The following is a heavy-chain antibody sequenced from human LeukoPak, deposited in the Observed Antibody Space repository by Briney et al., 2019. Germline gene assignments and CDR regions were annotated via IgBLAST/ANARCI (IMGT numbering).Heavy chain of an antibody. J-gene: IGHJ4*02. CDR1: GGSISSTTYY. CDR2: ISYSGTT. CDR3: ARGTQNEVGATGY. D-gene: IGHD1-26*01. Sequence: SETLSLTCTVSGGSISSTTYYWGWIRQAPGEGLECIGSISYSGTTFYNPSLRGRVIISVDTSKNQFSLKLSSVTAADTAVYYCARGTQNEVGATGYWGQGTLVTVSS. V-gene: IGHV4-39*01.